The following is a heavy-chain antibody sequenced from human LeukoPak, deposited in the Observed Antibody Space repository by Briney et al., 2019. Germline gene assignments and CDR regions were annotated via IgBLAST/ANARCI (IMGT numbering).Heavy chain of an antibody. Sequence: GSLRLSCAASGFTVSSNYMSWVRQAPGKGLEWVSVIYSGGSTYYADSVKGRFTISRDNSKNTLCLQMNSLRAEDTAVYYCARDPIYCSGGSCYPESLDVWGQGTTVTVSS. V-gene: IGHV3-66*01. J-gene: IGHJ6*02. CDR3: ARDPIYCSGGSCYPESLDV. CDR2: IYSGGST. CDR1: GFTVSSNY. D-gene: IGHD2-15*01.